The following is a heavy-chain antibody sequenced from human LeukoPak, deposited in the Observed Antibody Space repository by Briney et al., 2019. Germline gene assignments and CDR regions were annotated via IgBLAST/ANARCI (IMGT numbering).Heavy chain of an antibody. CDR1: GFTVSSNY. J-gene: IGHJ3*02. CDR2: IYSGGST. CDR3: ARDLGSSGSDAYDI. V-gene: IGHV3-53*01. D-gene: IGHD3-22*01. Sequence: AESLTLSCAASGFTVSSNYMSWVRQAPGKVLEWVAVIYSGGSTNYEDSVKGRFTISRDNSKNQPYLQLNSLDAKNPAVYYCARDLGSSGSDAYDIWGQGTMVTVSS.